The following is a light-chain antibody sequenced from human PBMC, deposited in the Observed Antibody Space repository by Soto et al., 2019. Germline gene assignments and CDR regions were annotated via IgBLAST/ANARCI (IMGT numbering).Light chain of an antibody. Sequence: IQMTQSPSSLSVSVGERVTITCKASPDITNYLDWYQQKPGRAPRLLLYDASSLETGVPSRFSGRGSGTDFTLTISSLQPEDVATYYCQHYDHLPITFGQGTRLEIK. V-gene: IGKV1-33*01. CDR2: DAS. J-gene: IGKJ5*01. CDR3: QHYDHLPIT. CDR1: PDITNY.